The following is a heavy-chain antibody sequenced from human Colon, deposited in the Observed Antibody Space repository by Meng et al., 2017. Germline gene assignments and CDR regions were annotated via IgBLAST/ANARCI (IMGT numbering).Heavy chain of an antibody. J-gene: IGHJ4*02. CDR3: VRHNGDSDVDY. V-gene: IGHV7-4-1*02. D-gene: IGHD2-21*02. CDR2: INMYTGDP. Sequence: QVQLVQSGSELKKPGASVKVSCKASGYSFRTYAINWVRQAPGQGLQWMGWINMYTGDPSYVEGFAGRFVFSLDISVSTAYLQISSLKAEDTAVYFCVRHNGDSDVDYWGQGTLVTVSS. CDR1: GYSFRTYA.